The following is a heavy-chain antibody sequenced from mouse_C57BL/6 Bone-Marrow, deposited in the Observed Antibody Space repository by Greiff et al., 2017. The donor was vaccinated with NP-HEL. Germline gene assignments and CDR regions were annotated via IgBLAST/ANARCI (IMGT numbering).Heavy chain of an antibody. CDR1: GFTFSDYY. J-gene: IGHJ3*01. CDR2: INYDGSST. CDR3: ARGEGLRLEAWFAY. D-gene: IGHD2-2*01. Sequence: DVQLVESEGGLVQPGSSMKLSCTASGFTFSDYYMAWVRQVPEKGLEWVANINYDGSSTYYLDSLKSRFIISRDNAKNILYLQMSSLKSEDTATYYCARGEGLRLEAWFAYWGQGTLVTVSA. V-gene: IGHV5-16*01.